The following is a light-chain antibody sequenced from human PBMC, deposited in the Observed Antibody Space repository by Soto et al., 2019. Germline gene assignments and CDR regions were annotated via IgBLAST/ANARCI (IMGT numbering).Light chain of an antibody. CDR3: SSYAHTNNLV. V-gene: IGLV2-23*01. Sequence: QSVLTQPASVSGSAGQSITISCTGTSTDVGTYNLVSWYQQHPGKAPQLLIYERRKRPSGVSNRFSGSKSGNTASPTITGLQADDEADYYCSSYAHTNNLVFGGGTQLTVL. J-gene: IGLJ2*01. CDR2: ERR. CDR1: STDVGTYNL.